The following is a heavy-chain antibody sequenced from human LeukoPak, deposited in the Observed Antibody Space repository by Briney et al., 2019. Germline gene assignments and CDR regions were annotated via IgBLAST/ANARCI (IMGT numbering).Heavy chain of an antibody. V-gene: IGHV4-59*01. CDR3: ARDIRHYYGSGSPNYGTNWFDP. J-gene: IGHJ5*02. D-gene: IGHD3-10*01. CDR2: IYYSGST. CDR1: GGSISSYY. Sequence: SETLSLTCTVSGGSISSYYWSWIRQPPGKGLEWIGYIYYSGSTNYNPSLKSRVTISVDTSKNQFSLKLSSVTAADTAVYYCARDIRHYYGSGSPNYGTNWFDPWGQGTLVTVSS.